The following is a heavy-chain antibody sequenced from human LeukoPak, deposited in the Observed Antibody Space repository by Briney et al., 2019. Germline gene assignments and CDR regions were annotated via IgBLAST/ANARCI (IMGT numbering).Heavy chain of an antibody. CDR2: INADGSNT. V-gene: IGHV3-74*01. Sequence: GGSLRLSCAAFGFTFSSYWMNWVRQAPGQGLMWVSRINADGSNTIYASSVKGRFTISRDNARNTLYLEMNSLRAEDTAVYYCAGPQAGFDPWGQGTLVTVSS. CDR3: AGPQAGFDP. J-gene: IGHJ5*02. D-gene: IGHD6-19*01. CDR1: GFTFSSYW.